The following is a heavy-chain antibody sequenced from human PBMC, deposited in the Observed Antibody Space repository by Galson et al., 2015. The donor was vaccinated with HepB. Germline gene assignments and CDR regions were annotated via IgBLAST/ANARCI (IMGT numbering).Heavy chain of an antibody. CDR3: AKTRDGLWPPYYFDS. CDR2: IYSGGTT. CDR1: GFSISDKY. V-gene: IGHV3-66*01. Sequence: SLRLSCAASGFSISDKYISWVRQAPGRGLEWVSIIYSGGTTYYTDSVKARFTVSRDTTKNMVFLQMDSLRPDDTALYYCAKTRDGLWPPYYFDSWGQGTLVTVSS. D-gene: IGHD3/OR15-3a*01. J-gene: IGHJ4*02.